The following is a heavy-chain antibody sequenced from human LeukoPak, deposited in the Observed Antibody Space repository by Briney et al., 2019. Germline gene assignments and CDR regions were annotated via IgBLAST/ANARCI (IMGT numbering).Heavy chain of an antibody. V-gene: IGHV1-3*01. Sequence: ASVKVSCKASGYTFTSYAMHWVRQAPGQRLEWMGWINAGNGNTKYSQKFQGRVTITRDTSASTAYMELSSLRSEDTAVYYCVRVLGATTVYFDYWGQGTLVTVSS. CDR3: VRVLGATTVYFDY. D-gene: IGHD1-26*01. J-gene: IGHJ4*02. CDR1: GYTFTSYA. CDR2: INAGNGNT.